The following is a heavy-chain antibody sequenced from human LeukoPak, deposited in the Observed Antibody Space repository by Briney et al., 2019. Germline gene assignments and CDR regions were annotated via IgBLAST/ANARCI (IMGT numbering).Heavy chain of an antibody. D-gene: IGHD2-21*02. Sequence: GGSLRLSCAASGFTFSDHFMTWMRQAPGKGLEGVSSISSSSYIYYADSVKGRFTISRDNAKNSLYLQMNSLRAEDTAVYYCARTAYCGGDCLEGYFDYWGQGTLVTVSS. CDR1: GFTFSDHF. CDR3: ARTAYCGGDCLEGYFDY. J-gene: IGHJ4*02. V-gene: IGHV3-69-1*01. CDR2: ISSSSYI.